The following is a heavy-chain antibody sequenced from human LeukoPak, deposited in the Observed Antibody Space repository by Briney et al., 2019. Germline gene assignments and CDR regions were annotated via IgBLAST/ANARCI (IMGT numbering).Heavy chain of an antibody. J-gene: IGHJ5*02. V-gene: IGHV4-59*01. Sequence: SETLSLTCTVSGGSISGYYWSWIRLPPRKGLEWIGFIYYGGSTNYNPSLKSRVTISVDTSKNQFSLKVTSVTAADTAVYYCAREMGYGGNSWFDPWGQGTLVTVSS. CDR1: GGSISGYY. CDR3: AREMGYGGNSWFDP. D-gene: IGHD4-23*01. CDR2: IYYGGST.